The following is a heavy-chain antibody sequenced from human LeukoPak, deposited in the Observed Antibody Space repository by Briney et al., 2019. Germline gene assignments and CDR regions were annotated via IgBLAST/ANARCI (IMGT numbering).Heavy chain of an antibody. CDR2: IYYSGST. D-gene: IGHD6-13*01. J-gene: IGHJ4*02. V-gene: IGHV4-31*03. CDR1: GGSISSGGYY. CDR3: ARVGGMGSSWYDFDY. Sequence: SQTLSLTCTVSGGSISSGGYYWSWIRQHPGKGLEWIGYIYYSGSTYYNPSLKSRVTISVDTSKNQFSLKLSSVTAADTAVYYCARVGGMGSSWYDFDYWGQGTLVTVSS.